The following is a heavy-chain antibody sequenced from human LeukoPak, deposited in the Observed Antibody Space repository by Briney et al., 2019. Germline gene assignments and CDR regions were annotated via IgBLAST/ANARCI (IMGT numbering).Heavy chain of an antibody. D-gene: IGHD6-19*01. CDR1: GYTFSSYA. V-gene: IGHV1-3*01. CDR2: IYVGNGNT. Sequence: ASVKVSCKASGYTFSSYAIHWVRQAPGQRPEWMGWIYVGNGNTKYSQKFQDRVTITRDTSASTVYMELTSLRSEDTAVYSCARGEQWLVSPFDYWGQGTLVTVSS. J-gene: IGHJ4*02. CDR3: ARGEQWLVSPFDY.